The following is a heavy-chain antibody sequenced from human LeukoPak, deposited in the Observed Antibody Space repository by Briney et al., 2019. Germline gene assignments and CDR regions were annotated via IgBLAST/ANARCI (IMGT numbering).Heavy chain of an antibody. CDR1: GFTFSDYY. CDR3: AREGRGYSYGTFDY. D-gene: IGHD5-18*01. CDR2: ISSSSSYT. V-gene: IGHV3-11*06. J-gene: IGHJ4*02. Sequence: GGSLRLSCSASGFTFSDYYMSWIRQAPGKGREGVSYISSSSSYTNYADSVKGRFTISRDNAKNSLYLQMNSLRAEDTAVYYCAREGRGYSYGTFDYWGQGTLVTVSS.